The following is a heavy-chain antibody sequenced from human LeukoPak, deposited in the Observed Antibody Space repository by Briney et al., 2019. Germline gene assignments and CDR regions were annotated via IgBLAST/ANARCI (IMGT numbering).Heavy chain of an antibody. Sequence: GGSLRLTCTASGFTFRDYYVTWIRQAPGKGLEWVSYIRSTGSSTAYADSVKGRFAISRDNAKNSLYLQMNGLRVEDTAVYYCARVYYASWSGQPLSQHWLDPWGQGTLVTVSS. V-gene: IGHV3-11*04. CDR2: IRSTGSST. D-gene: IGHD3-3*01. CDR1: GFTFRDYY. CDR3: ARVYYASWSGQPLSQHWLDP. J-gene: IGHJ5*02.